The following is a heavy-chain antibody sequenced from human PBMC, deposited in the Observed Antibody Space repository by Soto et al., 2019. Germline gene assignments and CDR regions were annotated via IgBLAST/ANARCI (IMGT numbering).Heavy chain of an antibody. Sequence: SETLSLTCTVSGGSITSSKHYWSWIRQHPGKGLEWIGYIYLSGFTYSNPSLKSRVSMSVDTSKNQFSLKLTSVTAADTAVHYCARSGGLQHIDYWGQGTLVTVSS. CDR3: ARSGGLQHIDY. CDR2: IYLSGFT. J-gene: IGHJ4*02. V-gene: IGHV4-30-4*08. D-gene: IGHD4-4*01. CDR1: GGSITSSKHY.